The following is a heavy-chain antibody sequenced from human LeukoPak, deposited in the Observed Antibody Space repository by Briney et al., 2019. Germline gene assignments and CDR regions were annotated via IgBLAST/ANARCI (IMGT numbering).Heavy chain of an antibody. J-gene: IGHJ4*02. CDR2: IKGDGSEK. CDR1: GFTFSGHW. CDR3: AKDVLEK. V-gene: IGHV3-7*01. Sequence: GGSLRLSCAAAGFTFSGHWMSWVRQAPGKGLEWVATIKGDGSEKFYVASVKGRFTISRDDAENSLQLQMNSLRDEDTAVYYCAKDVLEKWGQGTLVSVSS.